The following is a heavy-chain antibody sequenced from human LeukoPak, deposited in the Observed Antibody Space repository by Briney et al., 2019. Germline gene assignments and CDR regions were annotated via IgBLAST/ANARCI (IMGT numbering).Heavy chain of an antibody. CDR2: INHSGST. CDR1: DGSFNDYF. J-gene: IGHJ3*01. CDR3: ARSTTNYNWSKVGAFDV. V-gene: IGHV4-34*01. D-gene: IGHD1-1*01. Sequence: SSETLSLTCAVYDGSFNDYFWSWVRQPPGKGLEWIGEINHSGSTNYNPSLKRRVSLSLDTSKRQFSLKLRSVTAADTAVYYCARSTTNYNWSKVGAFDVWGQGTMVTVSS.